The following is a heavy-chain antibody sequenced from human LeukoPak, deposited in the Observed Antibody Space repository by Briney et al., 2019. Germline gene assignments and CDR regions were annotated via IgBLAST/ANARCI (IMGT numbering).Heavy chain of an antibody. CDR3: ARYRRDYGDHNWFDP. Sequence: LGESLKISCKGSGYSFTSYWIGWVRQMPGKGLEWMGIIYPGDSDTRYSPSFQGQVTISADKSISTAYLQWSSLKASDTAMYYCARYRRDYGDHNWFDPWGQGTLVTVSS. CDR1: GYSFTSYW. CDR2: IYPGDSDT. D-gene: IGHD4-17*01. J-gene: IGHJ5*02. V-gene: IGHV5-51*01.